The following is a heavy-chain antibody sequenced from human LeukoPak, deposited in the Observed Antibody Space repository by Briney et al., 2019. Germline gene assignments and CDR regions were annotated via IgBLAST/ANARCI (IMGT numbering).Heavy chain of an antibody. V-gene: IGHV4-4*07. CDR3: ARDLTTPPYNWFDP. CDR2: ISTSGSP. D-gene: IGHD4/OR15-4a*01. J-gene: IGHJ5*02. Sequence: SETLSLTCTVSGGSISNYYWSWIRQTAGKGLEWIGIISTSGSPNYNPSLKSRVTMSVDTSKNQFSLKLSSVTAADTAVYYCARDLTTPPYNWFDPWGQGTLVTVSS. CDR1: GGSISNYY.